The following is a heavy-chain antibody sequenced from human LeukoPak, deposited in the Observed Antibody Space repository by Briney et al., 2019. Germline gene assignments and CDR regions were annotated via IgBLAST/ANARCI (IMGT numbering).Heavy chain of an antibody. CDR2: INPNSGGT. CDR3: AGALSILGGYCSGGSCYSEEDYYGMDV. Sequence: ASVKVSCKASGYTFTGYYMHWVRQAPGQGLEWMGWINPNSGGTNYAQKFQGRVTMTRDTSISTAYMELSKLRSDDTAVYYCAGALSILGGYCSGGSCYSEEDYYGMDVWGQGTTVTVSS. CDR1: GYTFTGYY. J-gene: IGHJ6*02. D-gene: IGHD2-15*01. V-gene: IGHV1-2*02.